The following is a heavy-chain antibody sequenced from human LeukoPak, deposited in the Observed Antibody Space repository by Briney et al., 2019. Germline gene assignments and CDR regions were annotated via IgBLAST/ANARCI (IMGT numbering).Heavy chain of an antibody. J-gene: IGHJ4*02. Sequence: ASVKVSCKASGYTFTGYYMHWVRQAPGQGLEWMGWINPNSGGTNYAQKFQGWVTTTRDTSISTAYMELSRLRSDDTAVYYCAREGPTGGYGFDYWGQGTLVTVSS. CDR2: INPNSGGT. D-gene: IGHD5-12*01. V-gene: IGHV1-2*04. CDR1: GYTFTGYY. CDR3: AREGPTGGYGFDY.